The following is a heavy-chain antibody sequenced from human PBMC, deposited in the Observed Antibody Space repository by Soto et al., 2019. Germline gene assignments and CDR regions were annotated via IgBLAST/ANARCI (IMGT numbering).Heavy chain of an antibody. V-gene: IGHV1-18*01. D-gene: IGHD1-1*01. Sequence: QVQLVQSGTEVKKPGASVKVSCKACGYIMTTYGVSWVRQAPGQGLEWVGWISAYNDHTNYAQKFQGRVTMTTDTSTSTAYMELRSLISDDTAVYYCARGTYFDYRGQGTLVTVSS. CDR3: ARGTYFDY. J-gene: IGHJ4*02. CDR1: GYIMTTYG. CDR2: ISAYNDHT.